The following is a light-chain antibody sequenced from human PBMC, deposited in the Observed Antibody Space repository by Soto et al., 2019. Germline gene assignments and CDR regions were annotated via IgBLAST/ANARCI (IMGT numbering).Light chain of an antibody. CDR2: EVS. J-gene: IGLJ1*01. V-gene: IGLV2-14*01. CDR1: SSDVGGYNF. Sequence: QSVLAQPASVSGSPGQSITISCTGTSSDVGGYNFVSWHQQHPGKAPKLMIYEVSDRPSGVSNRFSGSKSGNTASLTISGLQAEDEADYYCSSYTSGTTPYVFGSGTKVTVL. CDR3: SSYTSGTTPYV.